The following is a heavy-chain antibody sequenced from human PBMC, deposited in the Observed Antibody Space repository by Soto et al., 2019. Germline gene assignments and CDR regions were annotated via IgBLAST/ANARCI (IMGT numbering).Heavy chain of an antibody. CDR2: ISGSGGST. D-gene: IGHD3-16*02. V-gene: IGHV3-23*01. CDR3: AKHDASKRASLGELSLYTGPDY. Sequence: EVQLLESGGGLVQPGGSLRLSCAASGFTFSSYAMSWVRQAPGKGLEWVSAISGSGGSTYYADSVKGRFTISRDNSKNTLYLQMNSLRAEDTAVYYCAKHDASKRASLGELSLYTGPDYWGQGTLVTVSS. J-gene: IGHJ4*02. CDR1: GFTFSSYA.